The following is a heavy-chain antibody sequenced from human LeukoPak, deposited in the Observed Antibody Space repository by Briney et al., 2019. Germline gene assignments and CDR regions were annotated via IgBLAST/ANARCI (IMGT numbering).Heavy chain of an antibody. Sequence: ASVKVSCKASGYTFTSYYMPPAPPPPPPPPPPPPPPNPNSRRTNYAQKFQGRVTMTRDTSISTAYMELSRLRSDDTAVYYCARDLNYYGSGSYYPDYWGQGTLVTVSS. J-gene: IGHJ4*02. CDR3: ARDLNYYGSGSYYPDY. D-gene: IGHD3-10*01. V-gene: IGHV1-2*06. CDR2: PNPNSRRT. CDR1: GYTFTSYY.